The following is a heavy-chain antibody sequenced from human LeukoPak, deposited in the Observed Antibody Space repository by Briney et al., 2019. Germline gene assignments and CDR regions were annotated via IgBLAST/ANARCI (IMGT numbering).Heavy chain of an antibody. D-gene: IGHD3-3*01. CDR1: GGSINTYY. J-gene: IGHJ4*02. CDR2: THYSGST. CDR3: ARLDYDFTSGFDY. V-gene: IGHV4-59*12. Sequence: PSETLSLTCTVSGGSINTYYWSWIRQPPGKGLEWIGYTHYSGSTDYNPSLKSRVTISVDTSKNQFSLKLSSVTAADTAVYYCARLDYDFTSGFDYWGQGTLVTVSS.